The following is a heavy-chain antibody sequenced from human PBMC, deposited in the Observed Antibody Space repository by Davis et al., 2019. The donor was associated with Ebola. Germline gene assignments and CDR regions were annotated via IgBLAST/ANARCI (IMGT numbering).Heavy chain of an antibody. CDR1: GGTFSSYA. CDR2: IIPIFGTA. Sequence: SVKVSCKASGGTFSSYAISWVRQAPGQGLEWMGGIIPIFGTANYAQKFQGRVTIIADESTSTAYMELSSLRSEDTAVYYCASALGWGWYFPFDYWGQGTLVTVSS. V-gene: IGHV1-69*13. D-gene: IGHD6-19*01. CDR3: ASALGWGWYFPFDY. J-gene: IGHJ4*02.